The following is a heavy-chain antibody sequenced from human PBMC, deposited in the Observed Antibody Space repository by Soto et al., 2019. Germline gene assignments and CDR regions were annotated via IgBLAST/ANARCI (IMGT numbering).Heavy chain of an antibody. CDR1: GFTLSRHT. D-gene: IGHD3-22*01. CDR3: VRDYYDTSGYPNTFDM. J-gene: IGHJ3*02. CDR2: IGSRTSDI. Sequence: GESLKISCAASGFTLSRHTMNWVRQAPGKGLEWVSFIGSRTSDIYYADSVKGRFTISRDNAKNSLYLDLTRLRAEDTAVYFCVRDYYDTSGYPNTFDMWGQGTMVT. V-gene: IGHV3-21*01.